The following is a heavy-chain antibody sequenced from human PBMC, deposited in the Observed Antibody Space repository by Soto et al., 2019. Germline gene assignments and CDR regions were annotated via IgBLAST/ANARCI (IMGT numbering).Heavy chain of an antibody. J-gene: IGHJ5*02. CDR3: ARGVGVVVAATGAGFDP. D-gene: IGHD2-15*01. Sequence: QVQLVESGGGVVQPGRSLRLSCAASGFTFSSYAMHWVRQAPGKGLEWVAVISYDGSNKYYADSVKGRFTISRDNSKNTLYLQMNSLRAEDTAVYYCARGVGVVVAATGAGFDPWGQGTLVTVSS. CDR1: GFTFSSYA. CDR2: ISYDGSNK. V-gene: IGHV3-30-3*01.